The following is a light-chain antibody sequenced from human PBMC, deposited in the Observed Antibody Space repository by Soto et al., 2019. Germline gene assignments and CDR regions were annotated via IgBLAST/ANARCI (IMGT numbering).Light chain of an antibody. Sequence: DIQMTQSPSTLSASVGDRVTITCRASQSISSWLAWYQQKPGKAPKLLIYKASTLKSGVPSRFSGSGSGTEFTLTISSLQPDELATYYCQHYNSYSEAFGQGTKVDIK. CDR3: QHYNSYSEA. J-gene: IGKJ1*01. V-gene: IGKV1-5*03. CDR2: KAS. CDR1: QSISSW.